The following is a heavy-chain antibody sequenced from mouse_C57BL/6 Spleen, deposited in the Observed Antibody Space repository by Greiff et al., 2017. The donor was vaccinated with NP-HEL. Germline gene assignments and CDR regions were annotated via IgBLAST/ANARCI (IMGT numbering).Heavy chain of an antibody. V-gene: IGHV1-72*01. CDR2: IDPNSGGT. CDR1: GYTFTSYW. Sequence: QVQLQQPGAELVKPGASVKLSCKASGYTFTSYWMHWVKQRPGRGLEWIGRIDPNSGGTKYNEKFKSKATLTVDKPSSTAYMQLSSLTSEDSAVYYCAGEGVRITTVVAPFAYWGQGTLVTVSA. D-gene: IGHD1-1*01. CDR3: AGEGVRITTVVAPFAY. J-gene: IGHJ3*01.